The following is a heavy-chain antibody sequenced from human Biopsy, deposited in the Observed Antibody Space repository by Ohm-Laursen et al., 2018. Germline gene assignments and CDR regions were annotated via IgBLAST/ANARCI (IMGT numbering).Heavy chain of an antibody. Sequence: SVKVSCKASGGTFSSYVISWVRQAPGQGLEWMGRIIPTFDTPTYAPDFQGRVTFTADKSTGTAHLDLSRLRSEDTAIYYCAGGAAKGNPYDSWGQGTLVTVSS. J-gene: IGHJ5*01. V-gene: IGHV1-69*06. D-gene: IGHD3-10*01. CDR2: IIPTFDTP. CDR3: AGGAAKGNPYDS. CDR1: GGTFSSYV.